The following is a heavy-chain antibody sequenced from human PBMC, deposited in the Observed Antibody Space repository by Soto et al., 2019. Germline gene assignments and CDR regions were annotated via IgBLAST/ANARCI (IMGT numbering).Heavy chain of an antibody. CDR2: ISYDGSKE. CDR3: ARDFTVGATYSGPYYYAMDV. Sequence: QVQLVDSGGGVVQPGRSLRLSCAASGFTFSSYGMHWVRRAPGKGLEWVALISYDGSKEYYADSVRGQFTISRDNSKNTLYLQMNFLRVEDTAVYYCARDFTVGATYSGPYYYAMDVCGQGTTVIVSS. J-gene: IGHJ6*02. CDR1: GFTFSSYG. V-gene: IGHV3-33*05. D-gene: IGHD1-26*01.